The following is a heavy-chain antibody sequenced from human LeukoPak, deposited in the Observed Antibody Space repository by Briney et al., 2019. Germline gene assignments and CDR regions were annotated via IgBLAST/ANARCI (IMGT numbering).Heavy chain of an antibody. Sequence: GGSLRLSCAASGFTFSSYAMHWVRQAPGKGLEWVAVISYDGSNKYYADSVKGRFTISRDNSKNTLYLQMNSLRAEDTAVYYCAKVSVYSSSSLHYYYYYGMDVWGQGTTVTVSS. D-gene: IGHD6-6*01. V-gene: IGHV3-30*04. CDR3: AKVSVYSSSSLHYYYYYGMDV. CDR1: GFTFSSYA. CDR2: ISYDGSNK. J-gene: IGHJ6*02.